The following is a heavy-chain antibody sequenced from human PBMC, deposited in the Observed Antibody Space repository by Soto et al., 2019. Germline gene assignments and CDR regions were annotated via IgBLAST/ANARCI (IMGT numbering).Heavy chain of an antibody. V-gene: IGHV4-38-2*02. CDR1: GYSISSGYY. J-gene: IGHJ5*02. D-gene: IGHD2-2*01. Sequence: PSETLSLTCAVSGYSISSGYYWGWIRQPPGKGLEWIGSIYHSGSTYYNPSLKSRVTISVDTSKNQFSLKLSSVTAADTAVYYCAREVVVPAAIGWFDPCGQGTLVTVSS. CDR3: AREVVVPAAIGWFDP. CDR2: IYHSGST.